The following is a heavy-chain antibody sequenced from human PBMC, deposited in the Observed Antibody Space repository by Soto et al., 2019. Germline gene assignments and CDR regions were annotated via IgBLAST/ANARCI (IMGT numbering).Heavy chain of an antibody. CDR2: ISSSSSTI. D-gene: IGHD2-2*01. CDR3: ASGSLVPAASDAFDI. Sequence: GGSLRLSCAASGFTFSSYSMNWVRQAPGKGLEWVSYISSSSSTIYYADSVKGRFTISRDNAKNSLYLQMNSLRAEDAAVYYCASGSLVPAASDAFDIWGQGTMVTVSS. J-gene: IGHJ3*02. V-gene: IGHV3-48*01. CDR1: GFTFSSYS.